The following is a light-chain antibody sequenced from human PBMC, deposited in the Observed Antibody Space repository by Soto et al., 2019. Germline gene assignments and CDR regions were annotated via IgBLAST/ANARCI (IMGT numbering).Light chain of an antibody. CDR1: QSVNAN. Sequence: EVVMTQSPATLSVSPGERATLSCRASQSVNANLAWYQQKPGQAPRLLIHGASNRATGIPARFSGSGFGTEFIXXIXSLXYEDFAVYYCQQYNTWLWTFGQGTKVEI. CDR3: QQYNTWLWT. J-gene: IGKJ1*01. V-gene: IGKV3-15*01. CDR2: GAS.